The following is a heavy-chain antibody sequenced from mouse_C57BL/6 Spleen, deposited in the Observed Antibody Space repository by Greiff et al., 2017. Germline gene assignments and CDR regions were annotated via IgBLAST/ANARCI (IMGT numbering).Heavy chain of an antibody. D-gene: IGHD1-1*01. J-gene: IGHJ2*01. CDR3: ARGDYFY. CDR2: ISYDGSN. CDR1: GYSITSGYY. V-gene: IGHV3-6*01. Sequence: EVKLVESGPGLVKPSQSLSLTCSVTGYSITSGYYWNWIRQFPGNKLEWMGYISYDGSNNYNPSLKNRISITRDTSKNQFFLKLNSVTTEDTATYYCARGDYFYWGQGTTLTVSS.